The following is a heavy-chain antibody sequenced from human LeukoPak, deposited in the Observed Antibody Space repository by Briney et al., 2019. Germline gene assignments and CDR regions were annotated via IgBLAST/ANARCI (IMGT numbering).Heavy chain of an antibody. Sequence: PSETLSLTCTVSGGSISSGGYYWSWIRQHPGKGLEWIGYIYYSGSTYYNPSLKSRVTISVDTSKNQFSLKLSSVTAVDTAMYYCARGYGGEGAFDIWGQGTMVTVSS. J-gene: IGHJ3*02. CDR2: IYYSGST. CDR1: GGSISSGGYY. D-gene: IGHD3-16*01. CDR3: ARGYGGEGAFDI. V-gene: IGHV4-31*03.